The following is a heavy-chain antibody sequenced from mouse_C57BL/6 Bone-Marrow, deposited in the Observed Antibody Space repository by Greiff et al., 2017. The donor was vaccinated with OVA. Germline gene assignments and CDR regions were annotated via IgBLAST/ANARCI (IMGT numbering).Heavy chain of an antibody. Sequence: QVQLQESGPGLVAPSQSLSITCTVSGFSLTSYGVHWVRQPPGKGLEWLVVIWSDGSTTYTSALKSRLSISKDNAKSQVFLKMNSLQTDDTAMYYCARHAGYYYGSSNYAMDYWGQGTSVTVSS. CDR3: ARHAGYYYGSSNYAMDY. V-gene: IGHV2-6-1*01. CDR1: GFSLTSYG. D-gene: IGHD1-1*01. J-gene: IGHJ4*01. CDR2: IWSDGST.